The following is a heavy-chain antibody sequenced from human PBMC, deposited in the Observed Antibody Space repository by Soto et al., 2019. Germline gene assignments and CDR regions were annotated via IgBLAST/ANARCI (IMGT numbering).Heavy chain of an antibody. J-gene: IGHJ6*02. D-gene: IGHD3-3*01. CDR2: IIPIFGTA. Sequence: QVQLVQSGAEVKKPGSSVKVSCKASGGTFSSYAISWVRQAPGQGLEWMGGIIPIFGTANYAQKFQGRVTITADESTSTAYMELSSLRSEDTAAYYCARESVTIFGVVIIPAYYYGMDVWGQGTTVPVSS. CDR1: GGTFSSYA. V-gene: IGHV1-69*12. CDR3: ARESVTIFGVVIIPAYYYGMDV.